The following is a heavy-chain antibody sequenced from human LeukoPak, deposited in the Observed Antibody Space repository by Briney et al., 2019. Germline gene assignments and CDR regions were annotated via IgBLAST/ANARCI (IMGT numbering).Heavy chain of an antibody. CDR3: ARGCSSTSCYGFDY. D-gene: IGHD2-2*01. Sequence: PGGSLRLSCAASGFTVSSKYMSWVRQAPGKGLEWVSVIYSGGSTYYADSVKGRFTISRDNSKNTLYLQVNSLRAEDTAVYYCARGCSSTSCYGFDYWGQGTLVTVSS. CDR2: IYSGGST. J-gene: IGHJ4*02. CDR1: GFTVSSKY. V-gene: IGHV3-53*01.